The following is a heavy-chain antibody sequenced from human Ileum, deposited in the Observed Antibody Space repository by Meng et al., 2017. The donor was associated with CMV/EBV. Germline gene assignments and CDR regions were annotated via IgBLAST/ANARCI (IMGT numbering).Heavy chain of an antibody. J-gene: IGHJ6*02. CDR1: GGSISNSNYY. D-gene: IGHD5-18*01. CDR2: IYYSGST. CDR3: ARVNLWLRRYYYYGMDV. V-gene: IGHV4-61*05. Sequence: SETLSLTCTVSGGSISNSNYYWGWIRQPPGKGLEWIGYIYYSGSTNYNPSLKSRVTISVDTSKNQFSLKLSSVTAADTAVYYCARVNLWLRRYYYYGMDVWGQGTTVTVSS.